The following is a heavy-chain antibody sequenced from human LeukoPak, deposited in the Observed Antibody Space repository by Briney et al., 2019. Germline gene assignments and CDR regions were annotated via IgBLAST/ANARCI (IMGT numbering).Heavy chain of an antibody. CDR3: ARDDRTTFSTDY. CDR2: ISSSSSYI. J-gene: IGHJ4*02. V-gene: IGHV3-21*01. CDR1: GFTFSNYS. Sequence: GGSLRLSCAASGFTFSNYSMNWVRQAPGKGLEWVSSISSSSSYIYQADSVKGRFTISRDNAKNSLYLQMNSLRAEDTAVYYCARDDRTTFSTDYWGQGTLVTVSS. D-gene: IGHD2/OR15-2a*01.